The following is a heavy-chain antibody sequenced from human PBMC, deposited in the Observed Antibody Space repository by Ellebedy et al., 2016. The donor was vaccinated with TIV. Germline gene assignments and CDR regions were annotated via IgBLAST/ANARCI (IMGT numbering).Heavy chain of an antibody. CDR1: EFTFSSHW. J-gene: IGHJ3*01. V-gene: IGHV3-74*01. CDR3: ARDRGITIFGVITHGALDL. D-gene: IGHD3-3*01. Sequence: GGSLRLXXAASEFTFSSHWMHWVRQAPGKGLVWVSRINRDGSSTGYADSVKGRFTISRDNAKNTLYLQMNSLRAEDTALYYCARDRGITIFGVITHGALDLWGQGTVVTVSS. CDR2: INRDGSST.